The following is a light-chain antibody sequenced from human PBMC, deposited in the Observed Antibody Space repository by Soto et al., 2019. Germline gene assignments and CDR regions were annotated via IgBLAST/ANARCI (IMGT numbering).Light chain of an antibody. CDR2: GAS. CDR3: QHYSKSPLFV. V-gene: IGKV3-20*01. J-gene: IGKJ3*01. Sequence: EIVLTQSPGTLSVSLGERATLSCKASQTLTDSYLAWYHLKPGQAPRLVIYGASVRATGIPDRFSGSGSGTDFSLTISRVDPEDFGVYFCQHYSKSPLFVFGPGTTLDVK. CDR1: QTLTDSY.